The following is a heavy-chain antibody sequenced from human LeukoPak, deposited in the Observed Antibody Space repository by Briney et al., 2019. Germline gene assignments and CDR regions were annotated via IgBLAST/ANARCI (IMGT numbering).Heavy chain of an antibody. J-gene: IGHJ4*02. V-gene: IGHV1-46*01. CDR2: INPSGGST. CDR3: ARVGGGLYGFLTGYDY. Sequence: GASVKVSCKASGYTFTSYYMHWVRQAPGQGLEWMGIINPSGGSTSYAQKFQGRVTMTRDMSTSTVYMELSSLRSEDTAVYYCARVGGGLYGFLTGYDYWGQGTLVTVSS. CDR1: GYTFTSYY. D-gene: IGHD3-9*01.